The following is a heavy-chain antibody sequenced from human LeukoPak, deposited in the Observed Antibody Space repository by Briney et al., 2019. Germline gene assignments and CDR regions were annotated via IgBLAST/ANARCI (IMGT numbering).Heavy chain of an antibody. CDR1: GFTFRNYW. CDR3: VRDGQELAFEK. Sequence: GGSLRLSCAASGFTFRNYWMPWVRQTPEKGLVWVSRIGTDGAYTSSADSVKGRFTMSRDNAKNTLYLQMNSLRVEDTAVYYCVRDGQELAFEKWGQGTLVTASS. V-gene: IGHV3-74*01. CDR2: IGTDGAYT. J-gene: IGHJ4*02. D-gene: IGHD1-1*01.